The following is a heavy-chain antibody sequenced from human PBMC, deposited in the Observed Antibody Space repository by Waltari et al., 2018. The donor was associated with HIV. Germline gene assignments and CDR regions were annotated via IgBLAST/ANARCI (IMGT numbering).Heavy chain of an antibody. Sequence: QVQLVQSGAEVKKPGASVKVSLKDSGYTLRNCGIKWVRQAPGQGLEWTGWISAYKANTNYAQKFQGRVSMTTDTSTSTAYMGLSSLRSDDTAVYYCARLKKNYYDSTGLHAFDMWGQGTMVTVSS. CDR3: ARLKKNYYDSTGLHAFDM. CDR1: GYTLRNCG. J-gene: IGHJ3*02. D-gene: IGHD3-22*01. V-gene: IGHV1-18*01. CDR2: ISAYKANT.